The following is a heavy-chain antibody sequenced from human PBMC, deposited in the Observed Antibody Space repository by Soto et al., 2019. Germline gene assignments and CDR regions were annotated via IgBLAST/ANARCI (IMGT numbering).Heavy chain of an antibody. CDR3: ARARRIVVVITPHFDY. CDR2: ISAYNGNT. D-gene: IGHD3-22*01. Sequence: ASVKFSCKASGYTFTSYGISWVRQAPGQGLEWMGWISAYNGNTNYAQKLQGRVTMTTDTSTSTAYMELRSLRSDDTAVYYCARARRIVVVITPHFDYWGQGTLVTVSS. J-gene: IGHJ4*02. CDR1: GYTFTSYG. V-gene: IGHV1-18*01.